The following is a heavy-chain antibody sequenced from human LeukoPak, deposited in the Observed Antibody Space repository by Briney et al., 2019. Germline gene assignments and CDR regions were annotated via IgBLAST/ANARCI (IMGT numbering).Heavy chain of an antibody. CDR2: MNPNSGNT. D-gene: IGHD3-10*01. CDR3: ARGQAFHAYYYGSGISMDV. CDR1: GYIFTSYD. Sequence: ASVKVSCKASGYIFTSYDINRVRQATGQGLEWMGWMNPNSGNTGYAQRFQGRVTMTRNTSISTAYMELSSLRSEDTAVYYCARGQAFHAYYYGSGISMDVWGKGTTVTVSS. J-gene: IGHJ6*03. V-gene: IGHV1-8*01.